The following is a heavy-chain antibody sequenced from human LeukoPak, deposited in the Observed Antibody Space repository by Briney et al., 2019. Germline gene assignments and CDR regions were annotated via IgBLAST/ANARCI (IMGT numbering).Heavy chain of an antibody. Sequence: GGSLRLSCAAYGFIFSPYAMNWVRQAPGRGLEWVSYISSTYNIYYSDSVRGRFTISRDNAKNSVYLQMNSLRDEDTAVYYCARDHNWGFDFWGRGTLVAVSS. D-gene: IGHD7-27*01. CDR2: ISSTYNI. V-gene: IGHV3-48*02. CDR3: ARDHNWGFDF. J-gene: IGHJ4*02. CDR1: GFIFSPYA.